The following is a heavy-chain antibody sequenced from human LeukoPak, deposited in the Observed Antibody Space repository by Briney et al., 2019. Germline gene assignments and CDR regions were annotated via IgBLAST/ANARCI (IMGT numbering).Heavy chain of an antibody. J-gene: IGHJ4*02. V-gene: IGHV4-59*12. CDR3: ARGTPLYCTGGSCYSPHFDY. CDR2: IYYSGST. CDR1: GGSISSYY. Sequence: SETLSLTCTVSGGSISSYYWSWIRQPPGKGLEWIGYIYYSGSTNYNPSLKSRVTISVDTSKNQFSLKLSSVTAADTAVYYCARGTPLYCTGGSCYSPHFDYWGRGTLVTVSS. D-gene: IGHD2-15*01.